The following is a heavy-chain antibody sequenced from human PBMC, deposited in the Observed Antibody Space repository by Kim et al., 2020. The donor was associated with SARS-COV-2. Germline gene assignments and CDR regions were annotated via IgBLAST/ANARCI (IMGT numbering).Heavy chain of an antibody. J-gene: IGHJ4*02. V-gene: IGHV3-49*03. CDR1: GFTFGDYA. CDR2: IRSKAYGGTT. CDR3: TSRLYYYDSSGYLPDY. D-gene: IGHD3-22*01. Sequence: GGSLRLSCTASGFTFGDYAMSWFRQAPGKGLEWVGFIRSKAYGGTTEYAASVKGRFTISRDDSKSIAYLQMNSLKTEDTAVYYCTSRLYYYDSSGYLPDYWGQGTLVTVSS.